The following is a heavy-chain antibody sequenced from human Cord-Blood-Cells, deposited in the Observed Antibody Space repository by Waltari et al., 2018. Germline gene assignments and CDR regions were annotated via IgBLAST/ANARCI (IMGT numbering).Heavy chain of an antibody. V-gene: IGHV4-34*01. J-gene: IGHJ3*02. CDR1: GGSFSGYY. D-gene: IGHD2-2*01. CDR2: INHSGSP. CDR3: ARASSLYCSSTSFYDAFDI. Sequence: QVQLQQWGAGLLKPSETLSLTCAVYGGSFSGYYWSWIRQPPGKGLEWIGEINHSGSPNSNPTLKLRVTISVDTSKNQFSLKLSSVTAADTAVYYCARASSLYCSSTSFYDAFDIWGQGTMVTVSS.